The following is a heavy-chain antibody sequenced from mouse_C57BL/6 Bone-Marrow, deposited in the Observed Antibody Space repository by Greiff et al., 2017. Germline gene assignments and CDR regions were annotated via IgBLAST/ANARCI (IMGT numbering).Heavy chain of an antibody. V-gene: IGHV1-54*01. J-gene: IGHJ4*01. CDR3: ATTVVATRAMDY. CDR1: GYAFTNYL. CDR2: INPGSGGT. D-gene: IGHD1-1*01. Sequence: QVHVKQSGAELVRPGTSVKVSCKASGYAFTNYLIEWVKQRPGQGLEWIGVINPGSGGTNYNEKFKGKATLTADKSSSTAYMQLSSLTSEDSAVYFCATTVVATRAMDYWGQGTSVTVSS.